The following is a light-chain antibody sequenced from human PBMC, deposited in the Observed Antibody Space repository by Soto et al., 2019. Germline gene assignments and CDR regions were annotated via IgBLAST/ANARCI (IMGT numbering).Light chain of an antibody. CDR3: SPYTSGSPYV. CDR1: SSDVGGYNY. Sequence: QSALTQPASVSGSPGQSITISCTGTSSDVGGYNYVSWYQQHPGKAPKLMIYEVSNRPSGVSNRFSGSKSGNTASLTISGLQAEDEADYYCSPYTSGSPYVFGTGTKVTVL. V-gene: IGLV2-14*01. J-gene: IGLJ1*01. CDR2: EVS.